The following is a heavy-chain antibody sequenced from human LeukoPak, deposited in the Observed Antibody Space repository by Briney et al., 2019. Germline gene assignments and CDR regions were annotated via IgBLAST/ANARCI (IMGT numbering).Heavy chain of an antibody. V-gene: IGHV4-59*01. CDR3: ARDQGGPFGN. CDR2: FYYSGST. D-gene: IGHD6-25*01. CDR1: GDSISIYY. J-gene: IGHJ4*02. Sequence: SETLSLTCTVSGDSISIYYWSWIRQPPGKGLEWIGYFYYSGSTNYNPSLKSRITMSVDTSKNQISLKLRSVTAADTAVYFCARDQGGPFGNWGQGTLVTVSS.